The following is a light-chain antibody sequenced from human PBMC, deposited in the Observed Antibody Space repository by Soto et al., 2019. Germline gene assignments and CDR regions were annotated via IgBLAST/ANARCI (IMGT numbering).Light chain of an antibody. Sequence: EIVLTQSPGTLSLSPGEGATLSCRASQSVSSSYIAWYQQRPGQTPSLLIYGASTSATGIPDRFSVSGSGTHFTLAISRLETGDFAVYYCQHFGGTTFTFGQGTRLEIK. CDR3: QHFGGTTFT. CDR2: GAS. J-gene: IGKJ5*01. V-gene: IGKV3-20*01. CDR1: QSVSSSY.